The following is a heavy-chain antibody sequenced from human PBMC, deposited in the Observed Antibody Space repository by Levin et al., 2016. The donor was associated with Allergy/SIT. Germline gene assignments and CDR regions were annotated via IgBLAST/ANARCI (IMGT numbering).Heavy chain of an antibody. J-gene: IGHJ3*02. D-gene: IGHD5-12*01. CDR2: ISSSSSYI. Sequence: VRQAPGKGLEWVSSISSSSSYIYYADSVKGRFTISRDNAKNSLYLQMNSLRAEDTAVYYCARDAYDSIAAFDIWGQGTMVTVSS. V-gene: IGHV3-21*01. CDR3: ARDAYDSIAAFDI.